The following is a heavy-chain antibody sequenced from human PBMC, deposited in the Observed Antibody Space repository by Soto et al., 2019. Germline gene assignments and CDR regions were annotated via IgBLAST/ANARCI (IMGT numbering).Heavy chain of an antibody. J-gene: IGHJ4*02. CDR1: GFTFSSYG. Sequence: GGSLRLSCAASGFTFSSYGMHWVRQAPGKGLEWVAVISYDGSNKYYADSVKGRFTISRDNSKNTLYLQMNSLRAEDTAVYYCAKDDCSGGSCYSGQPFDYWGQGTLVTVSS. CDR2: ISYDGSNK. V-gene: IGHV3-30*18. D-gene: IGHD2-15*01. CDR3: AKDDCSGGSCYSGQPFDY.